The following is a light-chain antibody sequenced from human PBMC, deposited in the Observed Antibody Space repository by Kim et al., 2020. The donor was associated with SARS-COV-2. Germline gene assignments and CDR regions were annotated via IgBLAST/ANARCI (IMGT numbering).Light chain of an antibody. CDR1: TGAVTSDYY. CDR2: STT. V-gene: IGLV7-43*01. CDR3: LLHFGGVRVWV. Sequence: VTLTCGSSTGAVTSDYYPNWFQQKPGQAPRALIYSTTKRYSRTPARFSGSLLGDKAALTLSAVQPEDEAEYYCLLHFGGVRVWVFGGGTKLTVL. J-gene: IGLJ3*02.